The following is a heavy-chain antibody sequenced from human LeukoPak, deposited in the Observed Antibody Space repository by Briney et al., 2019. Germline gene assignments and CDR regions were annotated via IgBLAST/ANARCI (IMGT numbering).Heavy chain of an antibody. Sequence: SQTLSLTCTVSGGSISSGDYYWSWIRQPPGKGLEWIGYIYYSGSTYYNPSLKSRVTISVDTSKNQFSLKLSSVTAADTAVYYCARVPITMVRGVISHFDYWGQGTLVTVPS. D-gene: IGHD3-10*01. CDR2: IYYSGST. CDR1: GGSISSGDYY. CDR3: ARVPITMVRGVISHFDY. V-gene: IGHV4-30-4*01. J-gene: IGHJ4*02.